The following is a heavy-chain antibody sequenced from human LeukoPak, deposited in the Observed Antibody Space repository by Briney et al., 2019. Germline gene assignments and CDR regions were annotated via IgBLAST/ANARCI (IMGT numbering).Heavy chain of an antibody. CDR3: ARGGREGTSCCNWFDP. V-gene: IGHV1-18*01. J-gene: IGHJ5*02. CDR1: GYTFTSYG. D-gene: IGHD2-2*01. Sequence: VSVKVSCKASGYTFTSYGISWVRQAPGQGLEWMGWISAYNGNTNYAQKLQGRVTMTTDTSTSTAYMELRSLRSDDTAVYYCARGGREGTSCCNWFDPWGQGTLVTVSS. CDR2: ISAYNGNT.